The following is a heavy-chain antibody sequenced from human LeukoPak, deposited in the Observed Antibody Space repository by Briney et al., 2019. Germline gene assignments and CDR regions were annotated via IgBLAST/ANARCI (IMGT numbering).Heavy chain of an antibody. D-gene: IGHD3-10*01. Sequence: SVKVSCKASGGTCSSYAISWVRQATGQGLEWMGGIIPIFGTANYAQKFQGRVTITADESTSTAYMELSSLRSEDTAVYYCAREHYYGSGSYLRPPRWFDPWGQGTLVTVSS. CDR1: GGTCSSYA. V-gene: IGHV1-69*13. CDR2: IIPIFGTA. CDR3: AREHYYGSGSYLRPPRWFDP. J-gene: IGHJ5*02.